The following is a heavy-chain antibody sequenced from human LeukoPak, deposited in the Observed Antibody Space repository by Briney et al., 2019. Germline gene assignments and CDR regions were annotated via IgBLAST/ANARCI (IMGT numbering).Heavy chain of an antibody. CDR2: ISGSGGST. V-gene: IGHV3-23*01. D-gene: IGHD3-10*01. CDR3: AKTRGSGPFDY. Sequence: PGGSLRLSCAASGFIFSSYGMSWVRQAPGKGREGVSAISGSGGSTYYADSVKGRFTISRDNSKNTLYLQMNNLRAEDTAVYYCAKTRGSGPFDYWGQGTLVTVSS. J-gene: IGHJ4*02. CDR1: GFIFSSYG.